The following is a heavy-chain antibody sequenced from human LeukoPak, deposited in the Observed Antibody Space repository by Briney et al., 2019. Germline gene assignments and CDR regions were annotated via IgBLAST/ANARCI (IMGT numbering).Heavy chain of an antibody. D-gene: IGHD1-7*01. CDR2: INHSGST. V-gene: IGHV4-34*01. J-gene: IGHJ4*02. Sequence: SETLSLTCAVYGGSFSGYYWSWIRPPPGKGLEWIGEINHSGSTNYNPSLKSRVTISVDTSKNQFSLKLSSVTAADTAVYYCASGKNSRDYWGQGTLVTVSS. CDR3: ASGKNSRDY. CDR1: GGSFSGYY.